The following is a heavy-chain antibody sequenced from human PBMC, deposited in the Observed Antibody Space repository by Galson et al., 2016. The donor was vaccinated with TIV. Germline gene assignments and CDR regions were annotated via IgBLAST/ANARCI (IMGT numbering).Heavy chain of an antibody. CDR2: VYASGST. J-gene: IGHJ3*02. Sequence: LSLTCTVSSGSMSSSDYYWNWLRQPAGKGLEWVGRVYASGSTNYNPSLESRLTISIDTSKNQFFLKLTSVTAADTAVYYCARDPRGLTFDIWGQGTTVTVSS. CDR1: SGSMSSSDYY. V-gene: IGHV4-61*02. D-gene: IGHD3-10*01. CDR3: ARDPRGLTFDI.